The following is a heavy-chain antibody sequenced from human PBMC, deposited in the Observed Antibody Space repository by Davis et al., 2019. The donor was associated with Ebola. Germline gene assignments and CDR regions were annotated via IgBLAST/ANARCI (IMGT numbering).Heavy chain of an antibody. CDR3: VRHGGRTGPATQQSYGMDV. CDR2: INHSGSA. V-gene: IGHV4-34*01. J-gene: IGHJ6*02. D-gene: IGHD7-27*01. Sequence: MPSETLSLTCAVYGGSFSGYFWSWIRQPPGRGLEWIGEINHSGSANYNPSLKSRVTISVDTSKTQFYLTVSSVTAADAAVYYCVRHGGRTGPATQQSYGMDVWGQGTTVTVSS. CDR1: GGSFSGYF.